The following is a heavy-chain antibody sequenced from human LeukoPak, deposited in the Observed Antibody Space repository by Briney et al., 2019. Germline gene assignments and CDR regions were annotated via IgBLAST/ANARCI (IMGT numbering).Heavy chain of an antibody. CDR1: GGSISSYY. D-gene: IGHD3-3*01. Sequence: PSETLSLTCTVSGGSISSYYWSWIRQPPGKGLEWIGYIYYSGSTNYNPSLKSRVTIPVDTSKNQFSPKLSSVTAADTAVYYCARGQTYYDFWSGPYAFDIWGQGTMVTVSS. J-gene: IGHJ3*02. CDR3: ARGQTYYDFWSGPYAFDI. V-gene: IGHV4-59*01. CDR2: IYYSGST.